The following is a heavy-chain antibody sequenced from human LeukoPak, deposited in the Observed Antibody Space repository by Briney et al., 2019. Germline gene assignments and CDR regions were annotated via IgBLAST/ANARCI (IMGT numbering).Heavy chain of an antibody. Sequence: GGSLRLSCAASGFTVSSNYMRWVRQAPGKGLEWFSLIYAGGSTYYADAVKGRFTISRHNSKNTLHLQMNSLRVEDTAVYYCATAGSSEPLWDYAMDVWGQGTTVTVSS. CDR3: ATAGSSEPLWDYAMDV. CDR1: GFTVSSNY. J-gene: IGHJ6*02. CDR2: IYAGGST. D-gene: IGHD1-14*01. V-gene: IGHV3-53*04.